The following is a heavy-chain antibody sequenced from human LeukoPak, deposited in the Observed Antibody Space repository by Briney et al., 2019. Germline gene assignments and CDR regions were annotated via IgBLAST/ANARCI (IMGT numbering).Heavy chain of an antibody. J-gene: IGHJ6*03. CDR2: IIPIFGTA. CDR1: GGTFTSYA. CDR3: ARNPGGGSSWPNYHYYYMDV. Sequence: SVNVSCKASGGTFTSYAISWVRQPPGQGREWMGGIIPIFGTANSAQKFQGRVTITADKSTSTAYMEMSSLRSEDTAVYYCARNPGGGSSWPNYHYYYMDVWGKGTTVTVSS. V-gene: IGHV1-69*06. D-gene: IGHD6-13*01.